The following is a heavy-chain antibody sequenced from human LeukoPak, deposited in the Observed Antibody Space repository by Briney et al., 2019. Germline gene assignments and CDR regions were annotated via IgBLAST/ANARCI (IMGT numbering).Heavy chain of an antibody. Sequence: GGSLRLSCAASGFTFSDYYMNWIRQAPGKGLEWVSYISSSGNSIHYADSVKGRFTISRDNAKNSLCLQMNSLRVEDTAVYYCARERKISSSWPIIRPEYFQHWGQGTLVTVSS. J-gene: IGHJ1*01. D-gene: IGHD6-13*01. CDR3: ARERKISSSWPIIRPEYFQH. CDR2: ISSSGNSI. V-gene: IGHV3-11*01. CDR1: GFTFSDYY.